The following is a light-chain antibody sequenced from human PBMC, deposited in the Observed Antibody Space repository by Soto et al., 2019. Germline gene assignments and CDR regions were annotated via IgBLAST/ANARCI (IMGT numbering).Light chain of an antibody. CDR2: GAS. Sequence: EIVMTQSPATLSVSPGERATLSCRASQSVYSTLAWYQQKPGQAPRLLIYGASTRATGIPARFSGSGSGTEFTLTISSLQSEDFATYYCQQYNKWPLTFGEGTKAEIK. CDR3: QQYNKWPLT. J-gene: IGKJ4*01. CDR1: QSVYST. V-gene: IGKV3-15*01.